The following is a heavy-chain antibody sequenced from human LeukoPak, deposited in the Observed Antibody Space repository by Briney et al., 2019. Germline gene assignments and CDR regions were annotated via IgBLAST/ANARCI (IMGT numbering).Heavy chain of an antibody. D-gene: IGHD2-2*01. J-gene: IGHJ4*02. CDR1: GYTFSDYA. CDR3: ARGSTSDWPLDH. Sequence: GASVKVSCKASGYTFSDYAMHWVRQAPGQWFEWVGWIDAGNGDTRYSQKFQGRATSTRDTSASTAYIELRSLRSEDTAMYYCARGSTSDWPLDHWGQETLVTISS. CDR2: IDAGNGDT. V-gene: IGHV1-3*01.